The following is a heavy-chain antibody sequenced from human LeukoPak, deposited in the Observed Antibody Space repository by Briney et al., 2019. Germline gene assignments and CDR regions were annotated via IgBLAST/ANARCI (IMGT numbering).Heavy chain of an antibody. Sequence: PGGSLRLSCAASGFTVSSNYMSWVRQAPGKGLEWVSVIYSGGSTYYADSVKGRFTISRDNSKNTLYLQMNSLRAEDTAVYYCARDGANTAMDNYYYYGMDVWGQGTTVTVSS. J-gene: IGHJ6*02. V-gene: IGHV3-53*01. CDR1: GFTVSSNY. CDR3: ARDGANTAMDNYYYYGMDV. D-gene: IGHD5-18*01. CDR2: IYSGGST.